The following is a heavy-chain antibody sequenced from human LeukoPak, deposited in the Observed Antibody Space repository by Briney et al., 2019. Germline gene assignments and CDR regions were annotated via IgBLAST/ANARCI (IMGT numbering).Heavy chain of an antibody. CDR1: GFTFSSYS. J-gene: IGHJ4*02. CDR2: ISSSSSYI. CDR3: ARGRASVIMVRGVITDYFDY. Sequence: GGSLRLSCAASGFTFSSYSMNWVRQAPGKGLEWVSSISSSSSYIYYADSVKGRFTISRDNAKNSLYLQMNSLRGEDTAVYYCARGRASVIMVRGVITDYFDYWGQGTLVTVSS. V-gene: IGHV3-21*01. D-gene: IGHD3-10*01.